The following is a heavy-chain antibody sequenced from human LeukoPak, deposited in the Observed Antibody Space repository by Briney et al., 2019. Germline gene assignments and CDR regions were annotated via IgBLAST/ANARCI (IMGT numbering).Heavy chain of an antibody. V-gene: IGHV3-48*01. D-gene: IGHD1-26*01. CDR1: GFTFSTYN. Sequence: GGSLRLSCAASGFTFSTYNMNWVRQAPGKGLEWVSSISSSSDTIYYADSVKGRFTISRDNAKNSLNLQMSSLRAEDTAVYYCARDKPYSGSSYDFDFWGRGALVTVSS. J-gene: IGHJ4*02. CDR3: ARDKPYSGSSYDFDF. CDR2: ISSSSDTI.